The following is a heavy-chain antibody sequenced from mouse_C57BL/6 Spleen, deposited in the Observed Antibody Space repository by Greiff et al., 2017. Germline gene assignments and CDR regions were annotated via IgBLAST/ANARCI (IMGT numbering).Heavy chain of an antibody. Sequence: VQLQQPGAELVKPGASVKLSCKASGYTFTSYWMHWVKQRPGQGLEWIGEIDPSDSYTNYNQKFKGKSTLTVDKSSSTAYMQLSSLTSEDSAVYYGARIYDGYIDYWGQGTTLTVSS. D-gene: IGHD2-3*01. CDR1: GYTFTSYW. V-gene: IGHV1-69*01. J-gene: IGHJ2*01. CDR3: ARIYDGYIDY. CDR2: IDPSDSYT.